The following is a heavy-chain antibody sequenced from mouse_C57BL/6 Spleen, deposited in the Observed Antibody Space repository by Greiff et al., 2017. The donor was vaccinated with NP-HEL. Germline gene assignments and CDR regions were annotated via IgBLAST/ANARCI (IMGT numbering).Heavy chain of an antibody. V-gene: IGHV1-19*01. Sequence: EVQLQQSGPVLVKPGASVKMSCKASGYTFTDYYMNWVKQSHGKSLEWIGVINPYNGGTSYNQKFKGKATLTVDKSSSTAYMELNSLTSEDSAVYYCARDYYGSSDFDVWGTGTTVTVSS. D-gene: IGHD1-1*01. CDR1: GYTFTDYY. CDR2: INPYNGGT. J-gene: IGHJ1*03. CDR3: ARDYYGSSDFDV.